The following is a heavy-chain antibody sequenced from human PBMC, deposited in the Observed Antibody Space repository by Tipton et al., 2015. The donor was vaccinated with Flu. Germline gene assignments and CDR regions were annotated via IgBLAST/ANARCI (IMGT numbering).Heavy chain of an antibody. CDR1: GFPFSTYT. J-gene: IGHJ5*02. Sequence: SLRLSCEASGFPFSTYTLQWFRQAPGKGPEWVANIKPDGSEKNYVDSVRGRFTISRDNVKNSLYLQMNNLRAEDTAVYFCVRDETSVKWGPWGQGTLVTVSS. D-gene: IGHD4-11*01. CDR2: IKPDGSEK. V-gene: IGHV3-7*01. CDR3: VRDETSVKWGP.